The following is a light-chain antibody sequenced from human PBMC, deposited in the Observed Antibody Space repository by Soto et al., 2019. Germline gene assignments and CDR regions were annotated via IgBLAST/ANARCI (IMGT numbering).Light chain of an antibody. CDR3: QQRSNWPPIT. CDR1: QSVGSNY. Sequence: EIVLTQSPATLSLSPGERATLSCRASQSVGSNYLAWYQQRPGQAPRLLIHDASHRAAGIPARFSGSGFGTDFTLTISSLEPEDAAVYYCQQRSNWPPITFGQGTRLEIK. J-gene: IGKJ5*01. CDR2: DAS. V-gene: IGKV3-11*01.